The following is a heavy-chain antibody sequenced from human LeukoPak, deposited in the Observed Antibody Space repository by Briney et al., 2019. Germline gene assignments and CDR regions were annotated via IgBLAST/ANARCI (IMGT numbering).Heavy chain of an antibody. Sequence: SETLSLTCTVSGYSISSGYFWGWIRQPPGKGLEWIGTIYHSGSTYYNPSLKSRATISLDTSKNQFSLKLSSVTAADTAVYYCARDYKVLNGFVPREVGATGGWFDPWGQGTLVTVSS. CDR2: IYHSGST. CDR3: ARDYKVLNGFVPREVGATGGWFDP. V-gene: IGHV4-38-2*02. CDR1: GYSISSGYF. J-gene: IGHJ5*02. D-gene: IGHD1-26*01.